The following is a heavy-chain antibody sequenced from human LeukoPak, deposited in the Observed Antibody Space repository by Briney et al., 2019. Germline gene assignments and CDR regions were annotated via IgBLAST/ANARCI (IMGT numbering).Heavy chain of an antibody. CDR2: MSGSGGST. V-gene: IGHV3-23*01. CDR1: GFTFSSYA. CDR3: ARVRYGELDV. D-gene: IGHD4-17*01. Sequence: GSLRLSCSASGFTFSSYAMSWVRQAPGKGLGWVSSMSGSGGSTYYADSVKGRFTISRDDSKNTLYLQMNSLRAEDTAVYYCARVRYGELDVWGQGTTVTVSS. J-gene: IGHJ6*02.